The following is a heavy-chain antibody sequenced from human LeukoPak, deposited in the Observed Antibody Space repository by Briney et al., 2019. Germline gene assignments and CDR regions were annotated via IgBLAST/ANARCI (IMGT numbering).Heavy chain of an antibody. V-gene: IGHV4-4*09. Sequence: PSETLSLTCTVSGGSISSYYWSWIRQPPGKGLEWIGYIYTSGSTNYNPSLKSRVTISADTPKNQFSLKLSSVTAADTAVYYCARLAATAYWGQGTLVTVSS. D-gene: IGHD2-15*01. CDR1: GGSISSYY. CDR2: IYTSGST. CDR3: ARLAATAY. J-gene: IGHJ4*02.